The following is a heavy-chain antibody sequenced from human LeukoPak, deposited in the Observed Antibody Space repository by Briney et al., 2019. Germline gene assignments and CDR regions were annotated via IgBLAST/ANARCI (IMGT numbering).Heavy chain of an antibody. Sequence: SGPTLVKPTQTLTLTCTFSGFSLSINGVGVGWIRQPPGKALDWLAVVYWNDDKHYSPSLRTRLTITKDTSKNQVVLTMTNMYPVDTSSYCCACFSDYNLLIAYYDAFDIWGQGTAVTVSS. J-gene: IGHJ3*02. CDR3: ACFSDYNLLIAYYDAFDI. V-gene: IGHV2-5*01. CDR2: VYWNDDK. CDR1: GFSLSINGVG. D-gene: IGHD3-9*01.